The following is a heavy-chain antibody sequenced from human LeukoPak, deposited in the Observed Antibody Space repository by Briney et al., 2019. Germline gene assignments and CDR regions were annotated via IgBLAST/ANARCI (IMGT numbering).Heavy chain of an antibody. V-gene: IGHV4-39*01. Sequence: SETLSLTCTVPGGSIFSSTYYWGWIRQPPGKGLEWIGSIYYSGSTYYNPSLKSRVTMSVDTSKNQFSLKLTSVTAADTAVYDCARLGSSSPNWYFDLWGHGTLVTVSS. D-gene: IGHD6-6*01. J-gene: IGHJ2*01. CDR1: GGSIFSSTYY. CDR2: IYYSGST. CDR3: ARLGSSSPNWYFDL.